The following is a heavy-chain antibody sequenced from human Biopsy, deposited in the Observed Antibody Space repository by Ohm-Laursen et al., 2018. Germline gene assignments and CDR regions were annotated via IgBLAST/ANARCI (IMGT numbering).Heavy chain of an antibody. J-gene: IGHJ4*02. CDR1: GYSFTSYY. CDR2: INPSGSTT. CDR3: ARNTGWYGDLNYFDY. Sequence: VASVKVSCKASGYSFTSYYMHWVRQAPGQGLEWMGMINPSGSTTSYPQIFQGRVTMTRDTSKSTVYMELSSLRSADTAVYFCARNTGWYGDLNYFDYWGQGTLVTVSS. V-gene: IGHV1-46*01. D-gene: IGHD6-19*01.